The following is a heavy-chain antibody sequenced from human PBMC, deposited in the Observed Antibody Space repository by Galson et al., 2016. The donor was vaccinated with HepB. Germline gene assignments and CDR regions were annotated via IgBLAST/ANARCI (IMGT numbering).Heavy chain of an antibody. CDR1: GDTFTGYY. J-gene: IGHJ3*02. Sequence: SVKVSCKASGDTFTGYYIHWVRQAPGQGLEWMAWLSANSGATTYAQKFQGWVTMTRETSISTAYMELSGLKSDDTAIYSCARDRYSGSYYVGAFAIWGQGTMGTVS. CDR2: LSANSGAT. D-gene: IGHD1-26*01. CDR3: ARDRYSGSYYVGAFAI. V-gene: IGHV1-2*04.